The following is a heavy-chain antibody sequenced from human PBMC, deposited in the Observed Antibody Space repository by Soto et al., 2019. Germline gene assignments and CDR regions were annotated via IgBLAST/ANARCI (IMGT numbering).Heavy chain of an antibody. V-gene: IGHV3-23*01. D-gene: IGHD1-26*01. Sequence: GGSLRLSCAASGFTFTSFAVSWVRQAPGKGLEWVSAISGSGGATYYADSVKGRLTVSRDNAKNTVYLHVNTLRDEDTAVYYCARGGAMGVDYWGQGTLVTVSS. CDR1: GFTFTSFA. CDR3: ARGGAMGVDY. J-gene: IGHJ4*02. CDR2: ISGSGGAT.